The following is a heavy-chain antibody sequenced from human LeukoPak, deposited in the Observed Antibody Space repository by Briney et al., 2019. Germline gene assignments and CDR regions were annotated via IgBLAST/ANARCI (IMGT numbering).Heavy chain of an antibody. V-gene: IGHV4-34*01. CDR2: INHSGST. CDR3: ARGITSDY. Sequence: SETLSLTCAVYGGSFSGYYWSWIRQPPGKGLEWIGEINHSGSTNYNPSLKSRVTISVDTSKNRFPLRLSSVTAADTAVYYCARGITSDYWGQGTLVTVSS. CDR1: GGSFSGYY. D-gene: IGHD3-10*01. J-gene: IGHJ4*02.